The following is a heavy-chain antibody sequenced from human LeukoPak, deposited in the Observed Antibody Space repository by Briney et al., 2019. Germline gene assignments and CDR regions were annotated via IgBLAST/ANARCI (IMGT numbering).Heavy chain of an antibody. CDR2: ISSNGGST. D-gene: IGHD5-12*01. V-gene: IGHV3-64D*06. CDR3: VRTQIIVATIGYYYYGMDV. Sequence: GGSLRLSCAASGFTFSSYAMHWVRQAPGKGPEYVSAISSNGGSTYYADSVKGRFTISRDNSKNTLYLQMSSLRAEDTAVYYCVRTQIIVATIGYYYYGMDVWGKGTTVTVSS. J-gene: IGHJ6*04. CDR1: GFTFSSYA.